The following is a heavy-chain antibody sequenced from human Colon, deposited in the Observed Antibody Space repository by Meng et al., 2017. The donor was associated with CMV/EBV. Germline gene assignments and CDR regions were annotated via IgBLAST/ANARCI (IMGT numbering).Heavy chain of an antibody. CDR2: ISNSGHSI. J-gene: IGHJ6*02. D-gene: IGHD2-2*02. V-gene: IGHV3-21*06. CDR1: GFTVSSNY. Sequence: GESLKISCAASGFTVSSNYMSWVRQAPGKGLEWVSSISNSGHSIHDADSVKGRFTISRDNTKNALYLQMSSLRAEDTAVYYCVRDDGGYCIGIGCYNGMDVWGQGTTVTVSS. CDR3: VRDDGGYCIGIGCYNGMDV.